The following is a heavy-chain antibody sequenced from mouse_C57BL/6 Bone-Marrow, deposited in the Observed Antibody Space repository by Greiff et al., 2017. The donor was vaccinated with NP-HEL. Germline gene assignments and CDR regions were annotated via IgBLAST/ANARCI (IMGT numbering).Heavy chain of an antibody. CDR3: ARFTVVARAHYFDY. D-gene: IGHD1-1*01. CDR1: GYTFTSYW. J-gene: IGHJ2*01. CDR2: INPSNGGT. Sequence: QVQLKQPGTELVKPGASVKLSCKASGYTFTSYWMHWVKQRPGQGLEWIGNINPSNGGTNYNEKFKSKATLTVDKSSSTAYMQLSSLTSEDSAVYYCARFTVVARAHYFDYWGQGTTLTVSS. V-gene: IGHV1-53*01.